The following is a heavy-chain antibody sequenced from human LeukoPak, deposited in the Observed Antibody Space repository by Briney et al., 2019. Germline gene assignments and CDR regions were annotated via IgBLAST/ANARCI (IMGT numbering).Heavy chain of an antibody. CDR2: IGASGDST. V-gene: IGHV3-23*01. Sequence: QTGGSLRLSCAASGFTFSSYAMSWVRQAPGKGLEWVSGIGASGDSTYYADSVKGRFTISRDNSKNTLYLQMNSLRAEDTAVYYCARDLVHHRLLATNYNWFDPWGQGTLVTVSS. CDR1: GFTFSSYA. D-gene: IGHD2-8*01. J-gene: IGHJ5*02. CDR3: ARDLVHHRLLATNYNWFDP.